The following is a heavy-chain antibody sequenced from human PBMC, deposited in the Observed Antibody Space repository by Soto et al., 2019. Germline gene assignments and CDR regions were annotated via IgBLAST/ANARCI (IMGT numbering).Heavy chain of an antibody. V-gene: IGHV3-23*01. D-gene: IGHD1-26*01. J-gene: IGHJ4*02. Sequence: EVQLLESGGGLVQPGGSLRLSCAASGFTFSSYAMSWVRQAPGKGLEWVSAISGSGGSTYYADSVKGRFTISRDNSKNTLYLQMNSPRAEDTAVYYCAKDPFRGGSFFDYWGQGTLVTVSS. CDR2: ISGSGGST. CDR3: AKDPFRGGSFFDY. CDR1: GFTFSSYA.